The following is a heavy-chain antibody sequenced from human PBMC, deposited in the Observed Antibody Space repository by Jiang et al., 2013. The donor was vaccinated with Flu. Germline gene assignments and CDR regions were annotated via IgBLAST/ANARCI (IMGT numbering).Heavy chain of an antibody. CDR1: GFSLSTSGMC. V-gene: IGHV2-70*01. J-gene: IGHJ6*03. D-gene: IGHD6-6*01. CDR2: IDWDDDK. Sequence: KPTQTLTLTCTFSGFSLSTSGMCVSWIRQPPGKALEWLALIDWDDDKYYSTSLKTRLTISKDTSKNQVVLTMTNMDPVDTATYYCARIRGQIEYSSSSVYYYYYYMDVWGKGTTVTVSS. CDR3: ARIRGQIEYSSSSVYYYYYYMDV.